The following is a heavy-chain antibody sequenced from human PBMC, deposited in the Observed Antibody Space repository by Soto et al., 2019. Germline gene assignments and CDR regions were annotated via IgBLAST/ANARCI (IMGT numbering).Heavy chain of an antibody. J-gene: IGHJ6*03. CDR3: ARHLYCSGGSCGDPYYYYYYMDV. V-gene: IGHV5-51*01. Sequence: GESLKISCKGSGYSFTSYWIGWVRQMPGKGLEWMGIIYPGDSDTRYSPSFQGQVTISADKSISTAYLQWISLKASDTAMYYCARHLYCSGGSCGDPYYYYYYMDVWGKGTTVTVSS. CDR1: GYSFTSYW. D-gene: IGHD2-15*01. CDR2: IYPGDSDT.